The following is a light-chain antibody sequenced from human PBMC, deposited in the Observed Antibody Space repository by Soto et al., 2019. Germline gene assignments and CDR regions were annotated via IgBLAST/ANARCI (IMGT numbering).Light chain of an antibody. Sequence: EIVLTQSPGTLSLSPGERATLSCRASQSVSSSYLAWYQQKPGQAPRLLIYGASSRATGIPDRFSGSVSGTDFTLTISRLEPEDFAVYSWQQYGSSPPYTFGQGTKLEIK. CDR1: QSVSSSY. J-gene: IGKJ2*01. CDR2: GAS. CDR3: QQYGSSPPYT. V-gene: IGKV3-20*01.